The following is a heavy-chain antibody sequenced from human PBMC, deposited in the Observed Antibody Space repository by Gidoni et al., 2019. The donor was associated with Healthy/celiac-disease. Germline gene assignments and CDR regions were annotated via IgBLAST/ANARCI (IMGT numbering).Heavy chain of an antibody. CDR1: GYTFTGYY. Sequence: VQLVQSGAAVKKPGASVKVSCKASGYTFTGYYLHWVRQAPGQGLEWMGWINPNSGGTNYAQKFQGRVTMTRDTSISTAYMELSRLRSDDTAVYYCARDLGGGSSSWYLGYYDSSGYYFDYWGQGTLVTVSS. CDR3: ARDLGGGSSSWYLGYYDSSGYYFDY. J-gene: IGHJ4*02. V-gene: IGHV1-2*02. D-gene: IGHD3-22*01. CDR2: INPNSGGT.